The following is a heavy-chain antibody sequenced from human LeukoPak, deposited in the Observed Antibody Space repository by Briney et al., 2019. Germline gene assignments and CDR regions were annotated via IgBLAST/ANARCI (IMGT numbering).Heavy chain of an antibody. V-gene: IGHV3-30*18. CDR2: ISYDGSNQ. Sequence: GGSLRLSCAASGFTFGSYGMHWVRQAPGKGLEWVAVISYDGSNQYYADSVKGRFTISRDNSKNMLYLQMNSLRAEDTAVYYCAKDWGLRSYHFDYWGQGSLVTVSS. D-gene: IGHD1-26*01. CDR1: GFTFGSYG. CDR3: AKDWGLRSYHFDY. J-gene: IGHJ4*02.